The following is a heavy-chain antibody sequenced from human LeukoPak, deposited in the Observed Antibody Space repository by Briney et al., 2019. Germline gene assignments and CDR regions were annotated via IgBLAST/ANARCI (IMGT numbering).Heavy chain of an antibody. CDR2: IKSKPVGGTI. D-gene: IGHD3-10*01. CDR1: GFTFSNAW. Sequence: GGSLRLSCVASGFTFSNAWMSWVRQPPGKGLEWVGRIKSKPVGGTIDYAAPVKGRFTISRDDSKNTLYLQMNSLKTDDTAVYYCTTAPSYADYWGQGTLVTVSS. V-gene: IGHV3-15*01. CDR3: TTAPSYADY. J-gene: IGHJ4*02.